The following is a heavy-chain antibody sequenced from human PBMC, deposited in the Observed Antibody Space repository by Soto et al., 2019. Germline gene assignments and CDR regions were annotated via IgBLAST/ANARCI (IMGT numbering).Heavy chain of an antibody. CDR3: ASEYCSGGSCYYHGMDV. CDR2: IWYDGSNK. V-gene: IGHV3-33*01. J-gene: IGHJ6*02. CDR1: GFTFSSYG. D-gene: IGHD2-15*01. Sequence: QVQLVESGGGVVQPGRSLRLSCAASGFTFSSYGMHCVRQAPGKGLEWVAVIWYDGSNKYYADSVKGRFTISRDNSKKTLYLQMNSLRAEDTAVYYCASEYCSGGSCYYHGMDVWGQGTTGTVSS.